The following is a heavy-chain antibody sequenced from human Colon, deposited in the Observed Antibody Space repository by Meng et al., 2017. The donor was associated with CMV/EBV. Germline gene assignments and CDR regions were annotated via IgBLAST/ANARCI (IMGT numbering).Heavy chain of an antibody. CDR2: ISTYKGNT. V-gene: IGHV1-18*01. J-gene: IGHJ5*02. Sequence: ASVKVSCKAPGYDFSSYGISWVRQAPGQGLEWMGWISTYKGNTNYAQKFQGRVTMTTDMSRSTVYMELRSLRSDDTAVYYCARDFYESSGYSDDCFDPWGQGTLVTVSS. D-gene: IGHD3-22*01. CDR3: ARDFYESSGYSDDCFDP. CDR1: GYDFSSYG.